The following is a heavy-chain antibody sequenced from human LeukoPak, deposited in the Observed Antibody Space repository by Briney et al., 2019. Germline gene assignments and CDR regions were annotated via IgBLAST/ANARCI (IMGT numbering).Heavy chain of an antibody. J-gene: IGHJ6*04. V-gene: IGHV3-48*03. CDR3: AELGITMIGGV. D-gene: IGHD3-10*02. CDR2: ISSSGSTI. Sequence: GGSLRLSCAVSGFTFSSNWMSWVRRAPGKGLEWVSYISSSGSTIYYADSVKGRFTISRDNAKNSLYLQMNSLRAEDTAVYYCAELGITMIGGVWGKGTTVTISS. CDR1: GFTFSSNW.